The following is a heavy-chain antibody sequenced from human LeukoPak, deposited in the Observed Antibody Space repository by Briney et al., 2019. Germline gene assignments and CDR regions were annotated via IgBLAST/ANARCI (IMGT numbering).Heavy chain of an antibody. V-gene: IGHV1-24*01. D-gene: IGHD4-17*01. CDR1: GYTLTELS. CDR2: FDPEDGET. J-gene: IGHJ6*03. CDR3: ARGTVQEYYYYYMDV. Sequence: ASVKVSCKVSGYTLTELSMHWVRQAPGKGLEWMGGFDPEDGETIYAQKFQGRVTMTEDTSTDTAYMELSSLRSGDTAMYYCARGTVQEYYYYYMDVWGKGTTVTVSS.